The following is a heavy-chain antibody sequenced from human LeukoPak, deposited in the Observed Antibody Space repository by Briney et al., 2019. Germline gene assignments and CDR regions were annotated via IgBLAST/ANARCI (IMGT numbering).Heavy chain of an antibody. CDR2: INPEGSEK. Sequence: GGSLRLSCAVSGLTFSSSWMDWVRPAPGKGLEWVASINPEGSEKYSADSVKGRFTISRDNAKNSLYLQMDSLRVEDTAFYYCARDLAYSRLDYWGQGMLVTVSS. D-gene: IGHD5-18*01. V-gene: IGHV3-7*01. J-gene: IGHJ4*02. CDR3: ARDLAYSRLDY. CDR1: GLTFSSSW.